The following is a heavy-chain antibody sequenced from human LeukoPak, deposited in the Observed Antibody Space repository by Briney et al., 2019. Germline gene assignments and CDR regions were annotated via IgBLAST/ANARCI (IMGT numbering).Heavy chain of an antibody. CDR3: ARALGELSSFDY. Sequence: ASVKVSCKASGYTFTSYDINWVRQATGQGLEWMGWMNPNSGNTGYAQKFQGRATITRNTSISTAYMELSSLRSEGTAVYYCARALGELSSFDYWGQGTLVTVSS. CDR1: GYTFTSYD. V-gene: IGHV1-8*03. J-gene: IGHJ4*02. D-gene: IGHD3-16*02. CDR2: MNPNSGNT.